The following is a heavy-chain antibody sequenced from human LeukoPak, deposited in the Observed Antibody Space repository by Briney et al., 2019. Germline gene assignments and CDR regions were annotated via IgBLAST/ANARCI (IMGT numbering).Heavy chain of an antibody. V-gene: IGHV4-34*01. CDR3: ARQSRARRSSSWYPNDY. J-gene: IGHJ4*02. CDR2: INHSGST. CDR1: GGSFSGYY. D-gene: IGHD6-13*01. Sequence: SETLSLTCAVYGGSFSGYYWSWIRQPPGKGLEWIGEINHSGSTNYNPSLKSRVTISVDTSKNQFSLKLSSVTAADTAVYYCARQSRARRSSSWYPNDYWGQGTLVIVSS.